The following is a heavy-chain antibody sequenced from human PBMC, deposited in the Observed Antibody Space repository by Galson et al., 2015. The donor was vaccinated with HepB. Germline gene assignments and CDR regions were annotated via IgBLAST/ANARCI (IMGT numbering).Heavy chain of an antibody. CDR1: GFTFSSYG. CDR3: AKDDFWSGYYDY. J-gene: IGHJ4*02. D-gene: IGHD3-3*01. CDR2: ISYDGSNK. Sequence: SLRLSCAASGFTFSSYGMHWVCQAPGKGLEWVAVISYDGSNKYYADSVKGRFTISRDNSKNTLYLQMNSLRAEDTAVYYCAKDDFWSGYYDYWGQGTLVTVSS. V-gene: IGHV3-30*18.